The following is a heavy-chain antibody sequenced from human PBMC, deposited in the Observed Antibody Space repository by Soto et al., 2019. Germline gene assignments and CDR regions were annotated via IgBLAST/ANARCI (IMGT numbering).Heavy chain of an antibody. CDR2: INYSGST. D-gene: IGHD6-19*01. J-gene: IGHJ5*02. Sequence: PSETLSLTCTVSGASFISSSYYWGWIRQPPGKGLEWIGSINYSGSTYYNPSLKSRVTISADTSKNQFSLKLRPVTAADTAVYYCARERLAVAGKGGWFDPWGQETLVTVSS. CDR1: GASFISSSYY. V-gene: IGHV4-39*02. CDR3: ARERLAVAGKGGWFDP.